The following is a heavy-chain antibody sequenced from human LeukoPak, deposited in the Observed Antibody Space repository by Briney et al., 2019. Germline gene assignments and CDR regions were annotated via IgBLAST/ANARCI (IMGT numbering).Heavy chain of an antibody. Sequence: PEKVSCKASAGSFRGQAVTWVRQAPGQRPECLGRIIPIFGSTEYAQKFQGRVTMTTDKSATTAYMELTGLTSDDTAVYYCARGMRSHYYGFTGLYYYYLDLWGKGTMVTVSS. CDR3: ARGMRSHYYGFTGLYYYYLDL. V-gene: IGHV1-69*05. J-gene: IGHJ6*03. CDR2: IIPIFGST. D-gene: IGHD3/OR15-3a*01. CDR1: AGSFRGQA.